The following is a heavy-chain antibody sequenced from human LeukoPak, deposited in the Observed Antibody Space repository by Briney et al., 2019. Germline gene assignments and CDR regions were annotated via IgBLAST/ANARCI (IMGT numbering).Heavy chain of an antibody. CDR3: AREMTGIVGRTQSGDH. CDR2: INPKSGGT. D-gene: IGHD1-26*01. Sequence: ASVKVSCKASGYTFTSYYMHWVRQAPGQGLEWMGIINPKSGGTNYAPKFQGRVTMTRDTSISTVYMEMTGLRSDDTAVFYCAREMTGIVGRTQSGDHWGQGTLVTVSS. CDR1: GYTFTSYY. J-gene: IGHJ4*02. V-gene: IGHV1-2*02.